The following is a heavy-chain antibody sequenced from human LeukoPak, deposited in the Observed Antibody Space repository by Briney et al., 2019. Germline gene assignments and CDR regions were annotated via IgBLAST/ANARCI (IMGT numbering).Heavy chain of an antibody. J-gene: IGHJ5*02. Sequence: PPETLSLTCAVYGGSFSGYYWSWIRQPPGKGLEWIGEINHSGSTNYNPSLKSRVTISVDTSKNQFSLKLSSVNAADTAVYYCARGSSGWYDWFDPWGQGTLVTVSS. CDR3: ARGSSGWYDWFDP. CDR1: GGSFSGYY. CDR2: INHSGST. D-gene: IGHD6-19*01. V-gene: IGHV4-34*01.